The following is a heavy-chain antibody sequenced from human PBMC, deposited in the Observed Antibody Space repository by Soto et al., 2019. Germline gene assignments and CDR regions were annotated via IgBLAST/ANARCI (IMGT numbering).Heavy chain of an antibody. J-gene: IGHJ6*02. D-gene: IGHD3-10*01. CDR1: GYTFTSYD. Sequence: QVQLVQSGAEVKKPGASVKVSCKASGYTFTSYDINWVRQATGQGLEWMGWMNPNSGNTGYAQKFQGRVTMTRNTSIGTAYMALSSLRSEDTAVYYCASGVNNMVRGVSITHGMDVWGQGPTVTVSS. V-gene: IGHV1-8*01. CDR2: MNPNSGNT. CDR3: ASGVNNMVRGVSITHGMDV.